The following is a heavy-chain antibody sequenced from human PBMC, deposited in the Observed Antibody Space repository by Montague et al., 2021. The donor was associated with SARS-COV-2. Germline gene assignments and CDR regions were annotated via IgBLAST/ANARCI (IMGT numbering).Heavy chain of an antibody. CDR3: ARLSMTPSFYFDC. V-gene: IGHV4-59*08. J-gene: IGHJ4*02. Sequence: SETLSLTCTVSGASITNDFWGWIRQSPGKRLEWIGYIDYTGNTKSNPSLKSRVTFSLDTSKNQFSLRLSSVTAADTAIYYCARLSMTPSFYFDCWGQGALVTVSS. D-gene: IGHD2/OR15-2a*01. CDR2: IDYTGNT. CDR1: GASITNDF.